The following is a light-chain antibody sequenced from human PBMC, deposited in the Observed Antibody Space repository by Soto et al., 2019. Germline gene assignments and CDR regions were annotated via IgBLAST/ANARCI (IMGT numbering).Light chain of an antibody. CDR3: QSYDSSLRGSV. V-gene: IGLV2-14*01. CDR2: EVS. J-gene: IGLJ3*02. CDR1: SSDVGGYNY. Sequence: QSALTQPASVSGSPGQSITISCTGSSSDVGGYNYVSWYQQHPGKAPKLMIYEVSNRPSGISNRFSGSKSGNTASLTLSGLQAEDEADYYCQSYDSSLRGSVFGGGTKVTVL.